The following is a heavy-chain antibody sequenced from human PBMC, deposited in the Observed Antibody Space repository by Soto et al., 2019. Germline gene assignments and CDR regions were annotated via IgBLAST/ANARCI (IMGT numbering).Heavy chain of an antibody. CDR1: GGTFSSYA. V-gene: IGHV1-69*13. D-gene: IGHD1-26*01. CDR2: IIPIFGTA. J-gene: IGHJ6*02. Sequence: SVKVSCKASGGTFSSYAISWVRQAPGQGLEWMGGIIPIFGTANYAQKFQGRVTITADESTSTAYMELSSLRSEDTAVYYCARVLVGATFYYYGMDVWGQGTTVTVSS. CDR3: ARVLVGATFYYYGMDV.